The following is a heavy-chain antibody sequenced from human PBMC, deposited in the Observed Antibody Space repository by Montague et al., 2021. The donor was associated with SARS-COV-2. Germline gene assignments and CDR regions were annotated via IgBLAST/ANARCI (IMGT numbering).Heavy chain of an antibody. CDR2: IYSGST. Sequence: SETLSLTCTVSGGSINSSSYYWGWIRQPPGKGLEWIGSIYSGSTYYNPSLKSRVTISVDTSKNQFSLKLSSVTAADTAVYYCARRETRLPVRSAFPVWLGDLFADWFDPWGRGTLVIVSS. D-gene: IGHD3-10*01. J-gene: IGHJ5*02. V-gene: IGHV4-39*07. CDR3: ARRETRLPVRSAFPVWLGDLFADWFDP. CDR1: GGSINSSSYY.